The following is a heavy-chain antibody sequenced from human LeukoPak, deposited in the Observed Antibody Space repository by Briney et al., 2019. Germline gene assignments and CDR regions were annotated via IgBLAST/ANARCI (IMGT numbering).Heavy chain of an antibody. CDR3: VRDVIGGYPDY. J-gene: IGHJ4*02. CDR1: GFTFSSYS. CDR2: ISSSSSYI. Sequence: GGSLRLSCAASGFTFSSYSMNWVRQAPGKGLEWFSSISSSSSYIYYADSVKGRFTISRDNAKNSLYLQMNSLRAEDTAVYYCVRDVIGGYPDYWGQGTLVTVSS. D-gene: IGHD5-18*01. V-gene: IGHV3-21*01.